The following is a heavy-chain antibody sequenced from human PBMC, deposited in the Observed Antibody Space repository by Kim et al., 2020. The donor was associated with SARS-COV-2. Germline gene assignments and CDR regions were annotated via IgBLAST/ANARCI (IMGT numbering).Heavy chain of an antibody. CDR3: ARDKKYAFDN. D-gene: IGHD2-2*01. Sequence: SKKYAQKFQGRVTLTTDTSTSTGYMELRSLRSDDTAVYFCARDKKYAFDNWGQGTMVTVPS. V-gene: IGHV1-18*01. CDR2: SK. J-gene: IGHJ3*02.